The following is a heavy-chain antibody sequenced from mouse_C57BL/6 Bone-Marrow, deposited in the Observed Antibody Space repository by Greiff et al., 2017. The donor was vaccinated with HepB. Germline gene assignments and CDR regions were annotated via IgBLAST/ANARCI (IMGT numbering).Heavy chain of an antibody. Sequence: QVQLQQSGAELVRPGASVTLSCKASGYTFPDYEMHWVKQTPVHGLEWIGAIDPETGGTAYNQKFKGKAILTADKSSSTAYMELRSLTSEDSAVYYCTREEAYSNYEGFDYWGQGTTLTVSS. CDR1: GYTFPDYE. CDR2: IDPETGGT. V-gene: IGHV1-15*01. CDR3: TREEAYSNYEGFDY. J-gene: IGHJ2*01. D-gene: IGHD2-5*01.